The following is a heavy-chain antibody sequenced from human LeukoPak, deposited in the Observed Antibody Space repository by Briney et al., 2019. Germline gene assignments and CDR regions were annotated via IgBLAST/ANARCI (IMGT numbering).Heavy chain of an antibody. CDR3: AKASPYYDILTGYYYYFDY. Sequence: SGGSLGLSCAASGFTFSSNAMSWVRQAPGKGLEWVSAVSVSADSTYYADSVKGRFTISRDNSRNMVYLQMNSLRAEDTAVYYCAKASPYYDILTGYYYYFDYWGQGTLVTVSS. J-gene: IGHJ4*02. V-gene: IGHV3-23*01. CDR1: GFTFSSNA. D-gene: IGHD3-9*01. CDR2: VSVSADST.